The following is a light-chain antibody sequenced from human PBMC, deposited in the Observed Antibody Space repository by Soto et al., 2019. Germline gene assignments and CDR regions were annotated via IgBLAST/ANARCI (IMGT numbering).Light chain of an antibody. V-gene: IGLV1-40*01. CDR1: SSNIGAGYD. Sequence: QSVLTQPPSVSGAPGQRVTISCTGSSSNIGAGYDVHWYQQLPGTAPKLLIYGNSNRPSGVPDRFSGSKSGTSASLAITGLRAEDEADYYAQSYDSSWSVLFGGGTKVTVL. CDR3: QSYDSSWSVL. CDR2: GNS. J-gene: IGLJ2*01.